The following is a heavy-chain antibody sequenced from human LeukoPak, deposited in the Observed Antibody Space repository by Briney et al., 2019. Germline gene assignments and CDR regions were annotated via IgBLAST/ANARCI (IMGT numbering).Heavy chain of an antibody. CDR2: IYYSGST. V-gene: IGHV4-59*08. CDR1: GGSISSYY. J-gene: IGHJ5*02. CDR3: ARFARPLYNWFDP. D-gene: IGHD2-15*01. Sequence: SETLSLTCTVSGGSISSYYWSWIRQPPGKGLEWIGYIYYSGSTNYNPSLKSRVTISVDTSKNQFSLKLSSVTAADTAVYYCARFARPLYNWFDPCGQGTLVTVSS.